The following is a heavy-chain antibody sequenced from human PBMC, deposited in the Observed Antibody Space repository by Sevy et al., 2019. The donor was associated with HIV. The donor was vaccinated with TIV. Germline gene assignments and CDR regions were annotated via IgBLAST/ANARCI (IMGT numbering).Heavy chain of an antibody. CDR3: ARDDYGSGNFNFDY. Sequence: SETLSLTCTVSGGSISSGGYYWSWIRQHPGKGLEWIGYIYYSGSTYYNPSLKSRVTISVDTSKNQFSLKLSSVTAADTAVYYCARDDYGSGNFNFDYWGQGTLVTVSS. CDR2: IYYSGST. CDR1: GGSISSGGYY. J-gene: IGHJ4*02. V-gene: IGHV4-31*03. D-gene: IGHD3-10*01.